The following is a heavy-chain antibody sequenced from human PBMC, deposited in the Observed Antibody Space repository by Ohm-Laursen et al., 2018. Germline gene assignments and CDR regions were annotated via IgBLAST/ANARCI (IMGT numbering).Heavy chain of an antibody. CDR1: GGSLRNYY. V-gene: IGHV4-4*07. J-gene: IGHJ4*02. D-gene: IGHD3-9*01. Sequence: GTLSLTCPVSGGSLRNYYWSWIRQPAGKGLEWIGRMYATGSSNYNPSLNSRVTMSVDTSRNQFSLKLTSVTAADTAVYYCAVSEVRYSFTYLADFWGQGTLVTVPS. CDR2: MYATGSS. CDR3: AVSEVRYSFTYLADF.